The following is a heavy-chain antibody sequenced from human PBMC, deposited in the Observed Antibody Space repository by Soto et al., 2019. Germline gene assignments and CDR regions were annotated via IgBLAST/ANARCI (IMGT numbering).Heavy chain of an antibody. CDR2: IYYSGST. D-gene: IGHD1-26*01. CDR3: ARLDSGSYYYYGMDV. Sequence: SETLSLTCTVSGGSISSSSYYWGWIRQPPGKRLEWIGSIYYSGSTYYNPSLKSRVTISVDTSKNQFSLKLSSVTAADTAVYYCARLDSGSYYYYGMDVWGQGTTVTVSS. J-gene: IGHJ6*02. V-gene: IGHV4-39*01. CDR1: GGSISSSSYY.